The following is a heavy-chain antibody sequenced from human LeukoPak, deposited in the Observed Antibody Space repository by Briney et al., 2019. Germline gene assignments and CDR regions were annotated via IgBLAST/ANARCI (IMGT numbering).Heavy chain of an antibody. V-gene: IGHV3-53*01. Sequence: GGSLRLSCAASGFTVSSNYMSWVRQARGKGLEWVSVIYSGGSTYYADSVKGRFTISRDNSKNTLYLQMNSLRAEDTAVYYCARGDYYYGMDVWGQGTTVTFSS. CDR3: ARGDYYYGMDV. J-gene: IGHJ6*02. CDR1: GFTVSSNY. CDR2: IYSGGST.